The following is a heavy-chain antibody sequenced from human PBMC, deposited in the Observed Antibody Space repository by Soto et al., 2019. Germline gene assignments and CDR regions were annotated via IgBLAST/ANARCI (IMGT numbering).Heavy chain of an antibody. J-gene: IGHJ4*02. Sequence: QVQLVQSGAEVKKPGASVKVSCKASGYTFTSYGISWVRQAPGQGLEWMGWISAYNGNTNYAQKLQGRVTMTTDTTTSKADMELRSLRSDDAGEYYCASSLCVGYALEGESDWGRETLVTVSS. CDR1: GYTFTSYG. CDR3: ASSLCVGYALEGESD. CDR2: ISAYNGNT. V-gene: IGHV1-18*01. D-gene: IGHD2-2*01.